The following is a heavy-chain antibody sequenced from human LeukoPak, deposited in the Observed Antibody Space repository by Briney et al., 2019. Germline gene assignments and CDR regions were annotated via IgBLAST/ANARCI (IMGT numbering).Heavy chain of an antibody. CDR2: IYYSGST. D-gene: IGHD3-22*01. J-gene: IGHJ4*02. V-gene: IGHV4-59*01. CDR1: GGSISSYY. Sequence: SETLSLTCTVSGGSISSYYWSWIRQPPGKGLEWIGYIYYSGSTNYNPPLKSRVTISVDTSKNQFSLKLSSVTAADTAVYYCGSGYEGYFDYWGQGTLVTVSS. CDR3: GSGYEGYFDY.